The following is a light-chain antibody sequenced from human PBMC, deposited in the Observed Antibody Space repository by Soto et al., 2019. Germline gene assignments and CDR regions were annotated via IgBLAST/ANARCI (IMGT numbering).Light chain of an antibody. V-gene: IGKV1-13*02. CDR3: QHFKSFPIT. CDR1: QCISTL. Sequence: ALQLTQTPSSLSASVVDRVTITCRSSQCISTLLAWYQQKPGKAPKVLIYESSLLQSGVPSRFSGSGSGTDFTLTISSLQPEDFATYYCQHFKSFPITFGQGRRLEIK. CDR2: ESS. J-gene: IGKJ5*01.